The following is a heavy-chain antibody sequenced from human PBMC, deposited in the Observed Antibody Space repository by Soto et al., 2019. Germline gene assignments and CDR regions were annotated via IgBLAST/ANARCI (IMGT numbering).Heavy chain of an antibody. J-gene: IGHJ3*02. CDR2: IYYSGST. CDR1: GGSISSYY. V-gene: IGHV4-59*08. Sequence: SETLSLTCTVSGGSISSYYWSWIRQPPGKGLEWIGYIYYSGSTNYNPSLKSRVTISVDTSKNQFSLKLSSVTAADTAVYYCARSLRYCSSTSCWAFDIWGQGTMVTVSS. D-gene: IGHD2-2*01. CDR3: ARSLRYCSSTSCWAFDI.